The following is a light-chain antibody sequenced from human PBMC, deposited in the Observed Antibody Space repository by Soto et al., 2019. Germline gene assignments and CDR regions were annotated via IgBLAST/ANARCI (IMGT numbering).Light chain of an antibody. CDR3: QRRTNWPVT. CDR1: QSISSY. J-gene: IGKJ3*01. CDR2: DAS. Sequence: EIVLIQSPATLSMSPGERATLSCRASQSISSYLAWYQQKPGHTPRLLIYDASNLATGIPARFSGSGSGTDVTLSVSCLDTEDFAVYYCQRRTNWPVTFGPATTVDGK. V-gene: IGKV3-11*01.